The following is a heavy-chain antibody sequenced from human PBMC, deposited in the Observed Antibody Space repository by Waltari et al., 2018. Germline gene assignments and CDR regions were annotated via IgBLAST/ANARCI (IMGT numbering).Heavy chain of an antibody. CDR1: AGSFSRSSYY. CDR3: GTMSHY. Sequence: QLQLQASGPGLVNPSETLSPTSTFSAGSFSRSSYYWGCIRQPPGKGLEWIGSIYYSGSTYYNPSLKSRVTISVDTSKNQFSLKLSSVTAADTAVYYCGTMSHYWGQGTLVTVSS. D-gene: IGHD2-2*01. J-gene: IGHJ4*02. CDR2: IYYSGST. V-gene: IGHV4-39*01.